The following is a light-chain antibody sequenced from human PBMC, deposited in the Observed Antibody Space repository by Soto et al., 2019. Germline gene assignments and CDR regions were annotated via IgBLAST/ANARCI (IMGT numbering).Light chain of an antibody. Sequence: QSVLTQPSSVSGSPGQSVTISCTGTSSDVGGYNYVSWYQQHPGKAPKLMIYDVSKRPSGVADRFSGSKSGNTASLTISGLQAEDEADYYCCSYAGRVFGGGTKLTVL. CDR3: CSYAGRV. CDR2: DVS. CDR1: SSDVGGYNY. V-gene: IGLV2-11*01. J-gene: IGLJ2*01.